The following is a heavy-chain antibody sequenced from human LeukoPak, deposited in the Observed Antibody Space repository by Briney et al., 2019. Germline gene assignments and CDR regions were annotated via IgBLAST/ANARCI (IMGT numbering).Heavy chain of an antibody. Sequence: PGGSLGLSCAASGFTFSSYSMNWVRQAPGKGLEWVSSISSSSSYIYYADSVKGRFTISRDNAKNSLYLQMNSLRAEDTAVYYCARLSGLVRGGDYFDYWGQGTLVTVSS. D-gene: IGHD6-19*01. J-gene: IGHJ4*02. CDR3: ARLSGLVRGGDYFDY. CDR1: GFTFSSYS. V-gene: IGHV3-21*01. CDR2: ISSSSSYI.